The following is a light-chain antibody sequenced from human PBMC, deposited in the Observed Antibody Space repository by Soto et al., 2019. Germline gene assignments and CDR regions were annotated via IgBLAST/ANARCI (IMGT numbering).Light chain of an antibody. V-gene: IGKV1-5*03. CDR3: QQYDDYPLT. J-gene: IGKJ4*01. CDR1: QSISTW. Sequence: DIQVTQSPSTLSASVGDRVTITCRASQSISTWLAWYQQKPGKAPKLLICEASSLESGVPSRFGGSGSGTEFTLTISSLQPDDFATYFCQQYDDYPLTFGGGTKVDIK. CDR2: EAS.